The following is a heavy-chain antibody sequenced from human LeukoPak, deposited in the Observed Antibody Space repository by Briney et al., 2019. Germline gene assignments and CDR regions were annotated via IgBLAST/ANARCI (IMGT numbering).Heavy chain of an antibody. CDR3: ARGPGDFDASDI. CDR2: IKEDGSDR. D-gene: IGHD3-16*01. Sequence: GGSLRLSCAASGFTFSGFWMSWVRQAPVKGLEWVSHIKEDGSDRVYVDSVKGRFTISRDNAKNSLGLQIDSPRVEDTAVYYCARGPGDFDASDIWGQGTKVTASS. CDR1: GFTFSGFW. J-gene: IGHJ3*02. V-gene: IGHV3-7*01.